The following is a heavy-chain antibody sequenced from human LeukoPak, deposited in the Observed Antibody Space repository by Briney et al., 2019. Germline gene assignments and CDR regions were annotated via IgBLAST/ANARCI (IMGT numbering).Heavy chain of an antibody. D-gene: IGHD5-12*01. CDR1: GFTFSSYS. CDR3: ARDPGSGYEEHFDY. Sequence: GGSLRLSCAASGFTFSSYSMNWVRQAPGKGLEWVSYISSSSSTIYYADSVKGRFTISRDNAKNSLYLQMNSLRAEDTAVYYCARDPGSGYEEHFDYWGQGTLVTVSS. J-gene: IGHJ4*02. V-gene: IGHV3-48*01. CDR2: ISSSSSTI.